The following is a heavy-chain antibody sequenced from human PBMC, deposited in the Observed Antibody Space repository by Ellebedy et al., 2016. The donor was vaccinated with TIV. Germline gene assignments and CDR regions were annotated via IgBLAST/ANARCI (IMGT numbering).Heavy chain of an antibody. Sequence: AASVKVSCKATGYTFTSYYMHWARQAPGQGLEWMGIINPSGGSTSYAQKFQGRVTMTRDTSTSTVYMELSSLRSEDTAMYYCFSDRGATYDSSGYGNYWGQGTLVTVSS. V-gene: IGHV1-46*01. J-gene: IGHJ4*02. CDR2: INPSGGST. CDR3: FSDRGATYDSSGYGNY. D-gene: IGHD3-22*01. CDR1: GYTFTSYY.